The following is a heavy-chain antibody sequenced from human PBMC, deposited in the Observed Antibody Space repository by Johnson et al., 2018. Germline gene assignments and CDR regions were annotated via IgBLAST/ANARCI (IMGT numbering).Heavy chain of an antibody. CDR2: IYYRGST. CDR3: ARGPWDRVVEY. J-gene: IGHJ4*02. V-gene: IGHV4-59*01. D-gene: IGHD1-26*01. Sequence: QVQLQESGPGLVKPSETLSLTCTVSGGSINSYYWSWIRQPPGKGLEWIGYIYYRGSTNYNPSLKRRVTISVDTSKTQFSLKLSSVTAADTAVYYCARGPWDRVVEYCGQGTLGTVSS. CDR1: GGSINSYY.